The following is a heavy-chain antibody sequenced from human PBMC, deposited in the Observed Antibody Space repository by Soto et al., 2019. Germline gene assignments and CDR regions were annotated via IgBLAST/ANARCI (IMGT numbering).Heavy chain of an antibody. CDR3: AKVPLRPSYFDY. D-gene: IGHD6-25*01. CDR1: GFTFSNYA. Sequence: EVQLLDSGGGLVQPGGTLRLSCAASGFTFSNYAMNWVRQAPGTGMEWVSIISGSGDSTNYADSVRGRFTISRDNSTNTLYIQMNSLRAEDPAIYYCAKVPLRPSYFDYWGQGTLVTVSS. V-gene: IGHV3-23*01. J-gene: IGHJ4*02. CDR2: ISGSGDST.